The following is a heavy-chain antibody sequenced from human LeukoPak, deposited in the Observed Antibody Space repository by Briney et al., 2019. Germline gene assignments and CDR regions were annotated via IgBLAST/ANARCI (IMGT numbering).Heavy chain of an antibody. D-gene: IGHD4-17*01. J-gene: IGHJ6*02. CDR2: IYSGGST. CDR3: ARRGPTTREYYYYGMDV. Sequence: PGGSLRLSCAASGFTVSSNYMSWVRQAPGKGLEWVSVIYSGGSTYYADSVKGRFTISRDNSKNTLYLQMNSLRAEDTAVYYCARRGPTTREYYYYGMDVWGQGTTVTLSS. CDR1: GFTVSSNY. V-gene: IGHV3-66*04.